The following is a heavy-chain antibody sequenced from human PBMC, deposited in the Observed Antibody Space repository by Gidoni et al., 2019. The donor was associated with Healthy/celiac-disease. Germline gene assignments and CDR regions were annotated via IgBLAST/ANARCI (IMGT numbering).Heavy chain of an antibody. J-gene: IGHJ3*02. Sequence: EVQLVDSGGGLVNPGGSLRLSCAASGFTFSSYSMNWVRQAPGKGLEWVSSISSSSSYIYYADSVKGRFTISRDNAKNSLYLQMNSLRAEDTAVYYCARDKDYGGAFDIWGQGTMVTVSS. D-gene: IGHD4-17*01. V-gene: IGHV3-21*01. CDR2: ISSSSSYI. CDR3: ARDKDYGGAFDI. CDR1: GFTFSSYS.